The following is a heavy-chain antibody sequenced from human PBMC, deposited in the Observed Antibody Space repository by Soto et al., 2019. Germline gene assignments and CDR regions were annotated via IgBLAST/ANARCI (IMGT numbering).Heavy chain of an antibody. V-gene: IGHV1-2*02. CDR3: ARDAYYDFWSGYYTGFDY. D-gene: IGHD3-3*01. CDR2: INPNSGGT. CDR1: GYTFTGYY. Sequence: ASVKVSCKASGYTFTGYYMHWVRQAPGQWLEWMGWINPNSGGTNYAQKFQGRVTMTRDTSISTAYMELSRLRSDDTAVYYCARDAYYDFWSGYYTGFDYWGQGTLVTVSS. J-gene: IGHJ4*02.